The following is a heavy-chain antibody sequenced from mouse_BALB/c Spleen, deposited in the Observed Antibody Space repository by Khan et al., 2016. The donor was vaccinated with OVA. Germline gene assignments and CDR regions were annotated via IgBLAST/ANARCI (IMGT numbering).Heavy chain of an antibody. V-gene: IGHV3-2*02. CDR2: ISYSGTT. J-gene: IGHJ4*01. CDR1: GYSITSNYA. D-gene: IGHD1-1*01. Sequence: EVQLQESGPGLVKPSQSLSLTCTVTGYSITSNYAWNWIRQFPGNKLVWMGYISYSGTTSYNPSLKSRISITRDTSKNQFFLQLNSVTTEDTATYYCARGNYYGYAMDYWGQGTSVTVSS. CDR3: ARGNYYGYAMDY.